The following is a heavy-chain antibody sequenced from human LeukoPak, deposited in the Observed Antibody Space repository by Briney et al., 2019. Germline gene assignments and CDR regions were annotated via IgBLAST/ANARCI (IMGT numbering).Heavy chain of an antibody. J-gene: IGHJ4*02. CDR1: GFTFSSYG. Sequence: GGSLRLSCAASGFTFSSYGMSWVRQAPGKGLEWVSGISGSGGRTYYADSVKGRFTISRDNSKNTLYLQMNSLRAEDTAVYYCAKFCSSTSCYVRGYYWGQGTLVTVSS. CDR3: AKFCSSTSCYVRGYY. D-gene: IGHD2-2*01. V-gene: IGHV3-23*01. CDR2: ISGSGGRT.